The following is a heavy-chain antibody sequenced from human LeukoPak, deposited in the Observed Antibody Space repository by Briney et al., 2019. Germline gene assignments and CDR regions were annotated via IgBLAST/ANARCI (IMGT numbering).Heavy chain of an antibody. D-gene: IGHD3-10*01. J-gene: IGHJ4*02. V-gene: IGHV4-61*02. Sequence: PSETLSLTCTVSGGSISSGSYYWSWIRQPAGKGLEWIGRIYTSGSTNYNPSLKSRVTISVDTSKNQFSLKLSSVTAADTAVHYCARVGYYGVVRIFDYWGQGTLVTVSS. CDR1: GGSISSGSYY. CDR2: IYTSGST. CDR3: ARVGYYGVVRIFDY.